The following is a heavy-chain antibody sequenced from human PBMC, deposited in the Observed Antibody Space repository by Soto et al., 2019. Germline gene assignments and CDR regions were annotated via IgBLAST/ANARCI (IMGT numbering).Heavy chain of an antibody. CDR2: IYYSGST. Sequence: SDTLSLTCTVSGGSISSYYWSWIRQPPGKGLEWIGYIYYSGSTNYNPSLKSRVTISVDTSKNQFSLKLSSVTAADTAVYYCARHDSSGWYYFDYWGQGTLVTVSS. CDR1: GGSISSYY. CDR3: ARHDSSGWYYFDY. V-gene: IGHV4-59*07. J-gene: IGHJ4*02. D-gene: IGHD6-19*01.